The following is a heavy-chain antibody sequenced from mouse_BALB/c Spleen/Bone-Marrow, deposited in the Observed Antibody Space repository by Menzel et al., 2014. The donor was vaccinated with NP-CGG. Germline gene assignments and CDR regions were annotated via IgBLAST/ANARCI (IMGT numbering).Heavy chain of an antibody. CDR3: ARDKGRVFFDY. CDR2: IRNKANGYTT. V-gene: IGHV7-3*02. Sequence: EVQLVESGGGLVQPGGSLRLSCATSGFTFTDYYMNWVRQPPGKALEWLRFIRNKANGYTTEYSASVKGRFTISRDNSQNILYLQMNTLRAEDSATYYCARDKGRVFFDYWGQGTTLTVSS. CDR1: GFTFTDYY. J-gene: IGHJ2*01.